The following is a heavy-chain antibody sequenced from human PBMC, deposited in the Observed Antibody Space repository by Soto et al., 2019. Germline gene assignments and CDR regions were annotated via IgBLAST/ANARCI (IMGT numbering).Heavy chain of an antibody. CDR1: GGTFSSYA. CDR3: ARGWEYSSSSDYYYGMDV. Sequence: QVQLVQSGAEVKKPGSSVKVSCKDSGGTFSSYAISWVRQAPGQGLEWMGGIIPIFGTANYAQKFQGRVTITADESTSTAYMELSSLRSEDTAVYYCARGWEYSSSSDYYYGMDVWGQGTTVTVSS. J-gene: IGHJ6*02. CDR2: IIPIFGTA. D-gene: IGHD6-6*01. V-gene: IGHV1-69*01.